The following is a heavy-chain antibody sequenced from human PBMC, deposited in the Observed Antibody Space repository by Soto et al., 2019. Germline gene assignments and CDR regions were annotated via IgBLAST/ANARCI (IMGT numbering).Heavy chain of an antibody. CDR1: GYTFTSYA. V-gene: IGHV1-3*01. D-gene: IGHD3-22*01. CDR3: ARARITMIVVVIPVGVNYGMDV. CDR2: INAGNGNT. J-gene: IGHJ6*02. Sequence: GASVKVSCKASGYTFTSYAMHWVRQAPGQRLERMGWINAGNGNTKYSQKFQGRVTITRDTSASTAYMEPSSLRSEDTAVYYYARARITMIVVVIPVGVNYGMDVWGQGTTVTVSS.